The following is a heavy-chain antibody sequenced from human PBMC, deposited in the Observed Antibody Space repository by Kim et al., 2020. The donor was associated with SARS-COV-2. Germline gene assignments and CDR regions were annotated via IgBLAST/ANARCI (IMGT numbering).Heavy chain of an antibody. D-gene: IGHD1-26*01. CDR2: VSGGGGSV. CDR3: AKAVGSTMWESFDY. J-gene: IGHJ4*02. CDR1: GFTFSSYA. Sequence: GGSLRLSCAVSGFTFSSYAMHWVRQAPGKGPEWVSGVSGGGGSVKYADAVRGRFTISRDNSKNTLSLQMSSLGAEDTAIYYCAKAVGSTMWESFDYWGQGTLVTVSS. V-gene: IGHV3-23*01.